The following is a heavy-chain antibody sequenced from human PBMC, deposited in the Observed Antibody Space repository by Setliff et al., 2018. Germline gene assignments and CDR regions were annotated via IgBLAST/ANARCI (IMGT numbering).Heavy chain of an antibody. D-gene: IGHD3-3*01. CDR3: ARDRYYNFWSGYLKGGYFDY. CDR2: IKQDGSEK. J-gene: IGHJ4*02. CDR1: GFTFSSYW. Sequence: GASVKVSCAASGFTFSSYWMSWVRQAPGKGLEWVANIKQDGSEKYYVDSVKGRFTISRDNAKNSLYLQMNSLRAEDTAVYYCARDRYYNFWSGYLKGGYFDYWGQGTLVTVSS. V-gene: IGHV3-7*01.